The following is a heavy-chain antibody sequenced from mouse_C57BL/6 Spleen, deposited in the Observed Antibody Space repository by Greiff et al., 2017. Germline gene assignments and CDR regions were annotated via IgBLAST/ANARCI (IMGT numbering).Heavy chain of an antibody. CDR1: GFSLTSYG. D-gene: IGHD1-1*01. J-gene: IGHJ4*01. CDR2: IWSGGST. Sequence: QVQLKESGPGLVQPSQSLSITCTVSGFSLTSYGVHWVRQSPGKGLEWLGVIWSGGSTDYNAAFITRLSRSKYNYKSQVFFKMNSLREDDTAIYYCASITTVVGAMDYWGQGTSVTVSS. V-gene: IGHV2-2*01. CDR3: ASITTVVGAMDY.